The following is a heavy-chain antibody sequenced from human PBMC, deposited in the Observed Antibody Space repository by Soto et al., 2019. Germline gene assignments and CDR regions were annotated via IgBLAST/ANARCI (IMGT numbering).Heavy chain of an antibody. Sequence: ASVKVSCKASGYTFTSYGISWVRQAPGQGLEWMGWISAYNGNTNYAQKNQGRVTMTTDTSTSTAYMELRSLRSDDTAVFYCAGTTYYYDSSGYSNWFDPWGQGTLVTVSS. CDR2: ISAYNGNT. J-gene: IGHJ5*02. V-gene: IGHV1-18*01. CDR1: GYTFTSYG. CDR3: AGTTYYYDSSGYSNWFDP. D-gene: IGHD3-22*01.